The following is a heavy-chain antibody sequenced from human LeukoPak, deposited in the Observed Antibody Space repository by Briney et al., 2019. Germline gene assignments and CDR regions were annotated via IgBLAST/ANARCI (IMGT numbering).Heavy chain of an antibody. J-gene: IGHJ4*02. D-gene: IGHD1-26*01. CDR2: ISGSGGNT. CDR1: GFTFSTYS. Sequence: GGSLRLSCADSGFTFSTYSMNWVRQAPGKGLQWVSGISGSGGNTYYADSVKGRFTVSRDNSKNTLYLQTNSLRAEDTAVYYCAKRGRGKVGADDYWGQGTLVTVSS. CDR3: AKRGRGKVGADDY. V-gene: IGHV3-23*01.